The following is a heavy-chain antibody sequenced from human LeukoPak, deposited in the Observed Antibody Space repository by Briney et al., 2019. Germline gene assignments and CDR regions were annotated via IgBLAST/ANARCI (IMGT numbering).Heavy chain of an antibody. Sequence: PGGSLRLSCAASGRTFSSYWMHWVRQVPGKGLVWVSRINSDGSDTTYADSVKGRFTISRDNAKTTLYLQMNSLRVEDTAVSYCARKAGTAAAGNYFDYWGQGTLVTVSS. CDR3: ARKAGTAAAGNYFDY. CDR1: GRTFSSYW. V-gene: IGHV3-74*01. J-gene: IGHJ4*02. CDR2: INSDGSDT. D-gene: IGHD6-13*01.